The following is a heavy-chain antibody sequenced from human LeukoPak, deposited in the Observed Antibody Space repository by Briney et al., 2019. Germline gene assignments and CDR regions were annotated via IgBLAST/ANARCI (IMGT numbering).Heavy chain of an antibody. V-gene: IGHV1-2*02. D-gene: IGHD3-22*01. CDR1: GYTFTGYY. J-gene: IGHJ4*02. Sequence: ASVKVSCKASGYTFTGYYMHWVRQAPGQGLEWMGWINPNSGGTNYAQRFQGRVTMTRDTSISTAYMELSRLRSDDTAVYYCARGDSSGYCNCDCWGQGTLVTVSS. CDR2: INPNSGGT. CDR3: ARGDSSGYCNCDC.